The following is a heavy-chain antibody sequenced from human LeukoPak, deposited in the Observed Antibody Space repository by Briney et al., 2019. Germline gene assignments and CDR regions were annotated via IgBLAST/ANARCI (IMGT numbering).Heavy chain of an antibody. Sequence: SVKVSCKASGGTFSSYAISWVRQAPGQGLEWMGGTIPTFGTANYAQKFQGRVTITADESTSTAYMELSSLRSEDTAVYYCARGDVDTAYDYWGQGTLVTVSS. CDR3: ARGDVDTAYDY. D-gene: IGHD5-18*01. CDR2: TIPTFGTA. V-gene: IGHV1-69*13. CDR1: GGTFSSYA. J-gene: IGHJ4*02.